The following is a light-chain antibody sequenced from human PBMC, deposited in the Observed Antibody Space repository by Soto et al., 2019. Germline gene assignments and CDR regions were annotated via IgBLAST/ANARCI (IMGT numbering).Light chain of an antibody. J-gene: IGKJ5*01. CDR1: QSISRY. CDR3: QQYDDLTIT. V-gene: IGKV1-33*01. Sequence: DIHMTQSPSSLSASVGYRFTITCRASQSISRYLNWNQKKQGKAPKLLIYDVSKLETGVPSRLSGSGYGTDLTFTISSMQTEDIETYFCQQYDDLTITFGQGTRLEIK. CDR2: DVS.